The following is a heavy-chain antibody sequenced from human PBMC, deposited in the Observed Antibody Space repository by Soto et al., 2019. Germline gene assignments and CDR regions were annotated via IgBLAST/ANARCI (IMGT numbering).Heavy chain of an antibody. Sequence: QVQLQELGPGLVKPSQTLSLTGTVSGGSITSGGYYWIWIRQHPGKGLEWIGSIYYSGSTYYHPSLNIRVTISADTSKNQFPLQMSSVTAADTAVYYCAGVRGINWSDPWGQGTLVTVSS. J-gene: IGHJ5*02. CDR3: AGVRGINWSDP. CDR2: IYYSGST. V-gene: IGHV4-31*03. CDR1: GGSITSGGYY. D-gene: IGHD2-21*01.